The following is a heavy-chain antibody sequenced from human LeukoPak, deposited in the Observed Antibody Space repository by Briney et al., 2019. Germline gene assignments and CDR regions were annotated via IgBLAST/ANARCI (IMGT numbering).Heavy chain of an antibody. CDR3: ARTMTGAFFDY. J-gene: IGHJ4*02. CDR1: GFTFSSYW. Sequence: GGSLRLSCAASGFTFSSYWMNWARQAPGKGLVWVSHINGDGSSTSYADSVKGRFAISRNNAKNTLYLQMNSLRAEDTAVYYCARTMTGAFFDYWGQGALVTVSS. CDR2: INGDGSST. V-gene: IGHV3-74*01. D-gene: IGHD3-9*01.